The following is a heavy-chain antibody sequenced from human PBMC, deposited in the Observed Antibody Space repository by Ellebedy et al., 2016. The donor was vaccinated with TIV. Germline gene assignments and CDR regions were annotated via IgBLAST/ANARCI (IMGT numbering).Heavy chain of an antibody. CDR2: IIPILDIT. V-gene: IGHV1-69*04. Sequence: AASVKVSCKASGGTFSNSAISWVRQAPGQGLEWMGRIIPILDITNYAQRFQGRVTITADKSTTTAYMELASLTSDDTAVYYSARWGGYSGTFQGPLDFWGQGTLVTVAS. CDR1: GGTFSNSA. CDR3: ARWGGYSGTFQGPLDF. D-gene: IGHD1-26*01. J-gene: IGHJ4*02.